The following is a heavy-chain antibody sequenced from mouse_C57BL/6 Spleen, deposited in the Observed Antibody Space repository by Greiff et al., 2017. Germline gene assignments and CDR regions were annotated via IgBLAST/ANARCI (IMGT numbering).Heavy chain of an antibody. CDR2: INYDGSST. J-gene: IGHJ1*03. CDR3: ARWDYYGSGRYFDV. CDR1: GFTFSDYY. V-gene: IGHV5-16*01. D-gene: IGHD1-1*01. Sequence: EVMLVESEGGLVQPGSSMKLSCTASGFTFSDYYMAWVRQVPEKGLEWVANINYDGSSTYYLDSLKSRFIISRDNAKNILYLQLSSLKSEDTATYYCARWDYYGSGRYFDVWGTGTTVTVSS.